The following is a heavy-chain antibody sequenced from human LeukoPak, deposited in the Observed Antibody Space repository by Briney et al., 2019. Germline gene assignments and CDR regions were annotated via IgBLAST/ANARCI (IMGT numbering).Heavy chain of an antibody. CDR3: ARLAYYYDRSAYYYVPYFDY. CDR1: GGSISSYY. J-gene: IGHJ4*02. D-gene: IGHD3-22*01. V-gene: IGHV4-59*04. Sequence: PSETLSLTCTVSGGSISSYYWSWIRQPPGKGLEWIGYIYYSGSTYYNPSLKSRVTLSVDTSKNQFSLKLNSVTAADTAIYYCARLAYYYDRSAYYYVPYFDYWGQGTLVTVSS. CDR2: IYYSGST.